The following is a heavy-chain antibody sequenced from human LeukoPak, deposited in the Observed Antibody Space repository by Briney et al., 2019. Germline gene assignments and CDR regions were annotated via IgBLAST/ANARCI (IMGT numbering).Heavy chain of an antibody. CDR2: VDPEDGET. Sequence: KISCKVSGYTFTDYYMHWVQQAPGKGLEVMGLVDPEDGETIYAEKFQGRVTITADTSTDTAYMELSSLRSEDTAVYSCATHNYYDSSGYPYYWGQGTLVTVSS. V-gene: IGHV1-69-2*01. D-gene: IGHD3-22*01. CDR3: ATHNYYDSSGYPYY. J-gene: IGHJ4*02. CDR1: GYTFTDYY.